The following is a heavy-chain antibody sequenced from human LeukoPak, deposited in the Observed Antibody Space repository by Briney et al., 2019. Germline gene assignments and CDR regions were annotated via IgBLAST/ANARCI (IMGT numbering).Heavy chain of an antibody. V-gene: IGHV4-59*08. CDR2: IYYSGST. D-gene: IGHD2-15*01. CDR1: GGSFSGYY. J-gene: IGHJ6*02. CDR3: ARQGDCSGGSCYPYYYYGMDV. Sequence: SETLSLTCAVYGGSFSGYYWSWIRQPPGKGLEWIGYIYYSGSTNYDPSLKSRVTISVDTSKNQFSLKLSSVTAADTAVYYCARQGDCSGGSCYPYYYYGMDVWGQGTTVTVSS.